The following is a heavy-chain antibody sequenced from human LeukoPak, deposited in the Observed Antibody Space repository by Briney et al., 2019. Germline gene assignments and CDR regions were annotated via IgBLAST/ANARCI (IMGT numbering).Heavy chain of an antibody. CDR2: IRYDGSNK. D-gene: IGHD3-10*01. CDR1: GFIFSSYS. Sequence: PGGSLRLSCAASGFIFSSYSMKWVRQAPGKGLEWVAFIRYDGSNKYYADSVKGRFTISRDNSKNTLYLQMNSLRAEDTAVYYCANLGPSICWGQGTLVTVSS. V-gene: IGHV3-30*02. J-gene: IGHJ4*02. CDR3: ANLGPSIC.